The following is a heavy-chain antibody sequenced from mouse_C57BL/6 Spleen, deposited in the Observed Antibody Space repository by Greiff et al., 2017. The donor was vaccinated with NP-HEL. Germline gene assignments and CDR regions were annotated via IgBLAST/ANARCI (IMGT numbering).Heavy chain of an antibody. CDR3: ARGGAFITTGVGDY. Sequence: QVQLQQSGAELVKPGASVKISCKASGYAFSSYWMNWVKQRPGKGLEWIGQIYPGDGDTNYNGKFKGKATLTADKSSSTAYMQLSSLTSEDSAVYFCARGGAFITTGVGDYWGQGTTLTVSS. CDR2: IYPGDGDT. V-gene: IGHV1-80*01. J-gene: IGHJ2*01. D-gene: IGHD1-1*01. CDR1: GYAFSSYW.